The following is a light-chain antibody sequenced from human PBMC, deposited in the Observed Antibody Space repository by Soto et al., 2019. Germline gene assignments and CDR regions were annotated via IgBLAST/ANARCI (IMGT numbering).Light chain of an antibody. Sequence: QSALTQPASVSGSPGRSITISCTGTISDVGSHNLVSWYQQHPDKAPKLIIYEGNERPSGVSSRFSGSKSGNTASLTVSGLQPDDEADYHCCSFAGSNPFPYVFGTGTKVTVL. J-gene: IGLJ1*01. CDR2: EGN. CDR3: CSFAGSNPFPYV. V-gene: IGLV2-23*03. CDR1: ISDVGSHNL.